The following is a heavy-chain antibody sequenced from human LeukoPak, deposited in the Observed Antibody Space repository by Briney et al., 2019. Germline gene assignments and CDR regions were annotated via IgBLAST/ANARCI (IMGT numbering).Heavy chain of an antibody. Sequence: GGSLILSCAASGFTISYNYMSWVRQAPGKGLQWVSVIYSNTSAYYADSVKGRFTISRHNSKNTLYLQMTSLRAEDTAVYYCARDIPVDSRSSVPKPVRDSWGQGTLVIVSS. CDR3: ARDIPVDSRSSVPKPVRDS. CDR2: IYSNTSA. D-gene: IGHD6-6*01. V-gene: IGHV3-53*04. CDR1: GFTISYNY. J-gene: IGHJ5*02.